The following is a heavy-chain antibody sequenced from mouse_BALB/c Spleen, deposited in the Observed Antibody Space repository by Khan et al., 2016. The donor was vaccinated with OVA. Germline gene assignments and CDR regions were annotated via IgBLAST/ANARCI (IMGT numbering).Heavy chain of an antibody. CDR3: ARGGSSGPAWFAY. CDR1: GYSITSGYF. V-gene: IGHV3-6*02. D-gene: IGHD3-1*01. CDR2: IRYDGNS. Sequence: EVQLQESGPGLVKPSQSLSLTCSVTGYSITSGYFWNWIRQFPGNNLEWMGYIRYDGNSNYNPSLKNRISITRDTSKNHFFLKSNSVTPEDTATYYCARGGSSGPAWFAYWGQGTLVTVSA. J-gene: IGHJ3*01.